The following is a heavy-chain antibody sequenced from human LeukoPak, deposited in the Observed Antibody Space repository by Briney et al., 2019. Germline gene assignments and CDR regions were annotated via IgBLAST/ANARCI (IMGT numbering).Heavy chain of an antibody. CDR2: ISGTGGST. CDR1: GFTFSTYA. J-gene: IGHJ4*02. CDR3: ARDYGSGSYLFIDY. D-gene: IGHD3-10*01. Sequence: GGSLRLPCAASGFTFSTYAMSWVRQAPGKGLEWVSTISGTGGSTYYADSVKGRFTISRDNSKNTLYLQMNSLRSDDTAVYYCARDYGSGSYLFIDYWGQGTLVTVSS. V-gene: IGHV3-23*01.